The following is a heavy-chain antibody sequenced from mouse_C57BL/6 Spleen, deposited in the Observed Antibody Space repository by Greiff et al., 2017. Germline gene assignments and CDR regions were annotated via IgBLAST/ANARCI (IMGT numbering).Heavy chain of an antibody. J-gene: IGHJ4*01. CDR2: IDPEDGET. V-gene: IGHV14-2*01. Sequence: EVQLQQSGAELVKPGASVKLSCTASGFNIKDYYMHWVKQRTEQGLEWIGRIDPEDGETKYAPKFQGKATITADTSSNTAYLQLSSLTSEDTAVYYCAREEEDDYGDYAMDYWGQGTSVTVSS. CDR3: AREEEDDYGDYAMDY. CDR1: GFNIKDYY. D-gene: IGHD2-4*01.